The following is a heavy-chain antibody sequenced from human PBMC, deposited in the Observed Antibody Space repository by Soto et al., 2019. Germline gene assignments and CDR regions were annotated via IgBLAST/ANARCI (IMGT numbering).Heavy chain of an antibody. Sequence: QVQLVESGGGVVQPGRSLRLSCAASGFTFSSYGMHWVRQAPGKGLEWVAVISYDGSNKYYADSVKGRFTISRDNSKNTLYLQMNSLRAEDTAVYYCAKDAGTHYYYGMDVWGQGTTVTVSS. V-gene: IGHV3-30*18. CDR1: GFTFSSYG. CDR3: AKDAGTHYYYGMDV. J-gene: IGHJ6*02. CDR2: ISYDGSNK. D-gene: IGHD1-1*01.